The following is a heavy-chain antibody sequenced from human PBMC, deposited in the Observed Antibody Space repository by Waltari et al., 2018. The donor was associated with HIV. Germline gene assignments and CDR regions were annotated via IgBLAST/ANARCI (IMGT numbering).Heavy chain of an antibody. CDR1: GFTFSSYS. V-gene: IGHV3-48*02. CDR3: ARDGDIVPNNYYYGMDV. J-gene: IGHJ6*02. D-gene: IGHD2-15*01. CDR2: ISSSSSTI. Sequence: EVQLVESGGGLVQPGGSLRLSCAASGFTFSSYSMNWVRQAPGKGLEWVSYISSSSSTIYYADSVKGRFTISRDNAKNSLYLQRNSLRDEDTAVYYCARDGDIVPNNYYYGMDVWGQGTTVTVSS.